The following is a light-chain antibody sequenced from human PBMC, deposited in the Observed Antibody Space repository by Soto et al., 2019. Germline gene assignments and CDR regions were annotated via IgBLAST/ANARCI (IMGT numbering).Light chain of an antibody. Sequence: EIVMTQSPATLSVSPGERATLSCRASQSVSSNLAWYQQKPGQAPRILSYGASTRANGIPARFSGSGSGRDFTLTISSLQSEDFAVYYCQQYNNWPPWTFGQGTKVEIK. CDR3: QQYNNWPPWT. V-gene: IGKV3-15*01. CDR1: QSVSSN. J-gene: IGKJ1*01. CDR2: GAS.